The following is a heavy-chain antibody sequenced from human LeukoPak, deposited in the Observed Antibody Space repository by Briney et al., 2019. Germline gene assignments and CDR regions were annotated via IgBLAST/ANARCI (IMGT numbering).Heavy chain of an antibody. D-gene: IGHD3-10*02. CDR3: AELGITMIGGV. V-gene: IGHV3-48*04. CDR2: ISSSGSTI. J-gene: IGHJ6*04. CDR1: GFTFSSYS. Sequence: GGSLTLSCAASGFTFSSYSMNWVRQAPGKGLEWVSYISSSGSTIYYADSVKGRFTISRDNAKNSLYLQMNSLRAEDTAVYYCAELGITMIGGVWGKGTTVTISS.